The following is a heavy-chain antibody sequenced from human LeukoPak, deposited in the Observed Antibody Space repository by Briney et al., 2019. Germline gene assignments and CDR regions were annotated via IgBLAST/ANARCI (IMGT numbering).Heavy chain of an antibody. CDR3: ATELAAGGPQDY. J-gene: IGHJ4*02. CDR2: VSGSGDNT. V-gene: IGHV3-23*01. CDR1: GFTFFTYT. D-gene: IGHD6-13*01. Sequence: PGGSLRLSCAASGFTFFTYTMSWVRQTPGRRLEWVSAVSGSGDNTYYADSMKGRFTVSRDNSKNTLYLQMNSLRADDTALYYCATELAAGGPQDYWGQGTLVTVSS.